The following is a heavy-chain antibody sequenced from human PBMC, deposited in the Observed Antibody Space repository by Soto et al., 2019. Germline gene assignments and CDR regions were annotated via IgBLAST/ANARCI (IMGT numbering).Heavy chain of an antibody. CDR1: GYSFTSYW. J-gene: IGHJ6*02. Sequence: GESLKISCKGSGYSFTSYWIGWVCQMPGKGLEWMGIIYPGDSDTRYSPSFQGQVTISADKSISTAYLQWSSLKASDTAMYYCARHPGPEYYDFWSGYSFGMDVWGQGTTVTVSS. D-gene: IGHD3-3*01. CDR2: IYPGDSDT. V-gene: IGHV5-51*01. CDR3: ARHPGPEYYDFWSGYSFGMDV.